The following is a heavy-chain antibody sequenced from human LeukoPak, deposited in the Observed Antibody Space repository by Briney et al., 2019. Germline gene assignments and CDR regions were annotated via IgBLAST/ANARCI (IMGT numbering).Heavy chain of an antibody. CDR2: IRSKSNNYAT. CDR3: TSYPRTTSPY. CDR1: GFTFSASA. D-gene: IGHD2-2*01. J-gene: IGHJ4*02. Sequence: GGSLRLSCAASGFTFSASAIHWVRQASGKGLEWVGQIRSKSNNYATLYDVSVKGRFTISRDDSKNTTYLQMNSLKVEDTAVYYCTSYPRTTSPYWGQGTLVTVSS. V-gene: IGHV3-73*01.